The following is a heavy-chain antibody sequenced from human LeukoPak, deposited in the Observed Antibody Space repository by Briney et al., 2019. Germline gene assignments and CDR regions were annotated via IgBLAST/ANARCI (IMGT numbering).Heavy chain of an antibody. Sequence: ASVKVSCKASGYTFTGYYMHWVRQAPGQGLEWMGWINPNSGGTNYAQKFQGRVTMTRDTSISTAYMELSGLRSDDTAVYYCARVPHYSGSQNWFDPWGQGTLVTVSS. CDR1: GYTFTGYY. CDR2: INPNSGGT. D-gene: IGHD1-26*01. V-gene: IGHV1-2*02. CDR3: ARVPHYSGSQNWFDP. J-gene: IGHJ5*02.